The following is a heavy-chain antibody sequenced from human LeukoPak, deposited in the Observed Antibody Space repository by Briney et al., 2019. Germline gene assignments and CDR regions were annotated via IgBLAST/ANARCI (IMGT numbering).Heavy chain of an antibody. CDR2: INHSGST. V-gene: IGHV4-34*01. J-gene: IGHJ3*02. CDR3: ARRRIVGVVAVLDI. CDR1: GGSFSGYY. D-gene: IGHD1-26*01. Sequence: PSETLSLTCAVYGGSFSGYYWSWIRQPPGKGLEWIGEINHSGSTNCNPSLKSRVTISVDTSKNQFSLKMNSVTAADTAVYHCARRRIVGVVAVLDIWGQGTMVTVSS.